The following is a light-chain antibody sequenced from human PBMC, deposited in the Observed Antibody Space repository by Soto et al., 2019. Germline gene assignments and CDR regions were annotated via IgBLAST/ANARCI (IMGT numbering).Light chain of an antibody. CDR2: EVN. J-gene: IGLJ1*01. CDR1: SSNVGSYKL. Sequence: QSALTQPASVSGSPGQSITISCTGTSSNVGSYKLVSWYQQHPGKAPKLMIFEVNKRPSGVSNRFSGSKSGNTASLTISGIKVEDEADYYCCSSGGSPTHVFGTGTKVTVL. CDR3: CSSGGSPTHV. V-gene: IGLV2-23*02.